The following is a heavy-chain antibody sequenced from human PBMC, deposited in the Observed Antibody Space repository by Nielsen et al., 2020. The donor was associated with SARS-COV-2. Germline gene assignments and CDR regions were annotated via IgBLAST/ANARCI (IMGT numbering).Heavy chain of an antibody. D-gene: IGHD3-10*01. Sequence: GESLKISCSASEFTFSSYGMHWVRQAPGKGLEWVAVIWYDGSNKYYADSVKGRFTISRDNSKNTLYLQMNSLRAEDTAVYYCARDYWFGETPWGMDVWGQGTTVTVSS. CDR2: IWYDGSNK. CDR1: EFTFSSYG. V-gene: IGHV3-33*08. CDR3: ARDYWFGETPWGMDV. J-gene: IGHJ6*02.